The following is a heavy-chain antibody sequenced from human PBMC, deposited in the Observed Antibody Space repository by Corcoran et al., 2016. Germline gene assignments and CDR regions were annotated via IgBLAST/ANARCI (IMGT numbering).Heavy chain of an antibody. Sequence: QVQLVQSGAEVKKPGSSVKVSCKASGGTFSSYAISWVRQAPGQGLEWMGGIIPIFGTANYAQKFQGRVTITADESTSTAYMELSSLRSEDTAVYYCARDPTSKYSGYDSSNYYYYGMDVWGQGTTVTVSS. CDR3: ARDPTSKYSGYDSSNYYYYGMDV. J-gene: IGHJ6*02. CDR2: IIPIFGTA. CDR1: GGTFSSYA. D-gene: IGHD5-12*01. V-gene: IGHV1-69*01.